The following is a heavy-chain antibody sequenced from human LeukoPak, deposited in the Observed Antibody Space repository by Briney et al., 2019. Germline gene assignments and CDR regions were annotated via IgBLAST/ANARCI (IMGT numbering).Heavy chain of an antibody. V-gene: IGHV4-4*07. CDR3: AREYDAYDY. J-gene: IGHJ4*02. CDR2: MYTSGSA. CDR1: GGSISSYY. Sequence: SETLSLTCTVSGGSISSYYWSWIRQPAGKGLEWIGRMYTSGSANYNPSLKSRVTISVDTSKNQFPLKLTSVTAADTAVYYCAREYDAYDYWGQGTLVTVSS. D-gene: IGHD3-16*01.